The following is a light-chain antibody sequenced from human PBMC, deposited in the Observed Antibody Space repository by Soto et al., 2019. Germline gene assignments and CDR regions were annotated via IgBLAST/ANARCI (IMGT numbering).Light chain of an antibody. CDR3: CSYAGSSTYV. J-gene: IGLJ1*01. Sequence: QSALAQPASVSGSPGQSITISCTGTSSDVGRYNYVSWFQQHPGKAPKLLIYDVSNWPSGVSDRFSGSKSGNMASLTISGLQAEDEADYYCCSYAGSSTYVFGTGTKVTVL. V-gene: IGLV2-23*02. CDR1: SSDVGRYNY. CDR2: DVS.